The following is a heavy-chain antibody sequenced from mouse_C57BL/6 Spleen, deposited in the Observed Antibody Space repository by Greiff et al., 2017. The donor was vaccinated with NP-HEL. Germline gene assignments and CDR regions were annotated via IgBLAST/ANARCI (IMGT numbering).Heavy chain of an antibody. V-gene: IGHV1-81*01. CDR3: ARRYYGSSLYYAMDY. CDR2: IYPRSGNT. D-gene: IGHD1-1*01. Sequence: QVQLQQSGAELARPGASVKLSCKASGYTFTSYGISWVKQRTGQGLEWIGEIYPRSGNTYYNEKFKGKATLTADKSSSTAYMELRSLTSEDSAVYYCARRYYGSSLYYAMDYWGQGTSVTVSS. CDR1: GYTFTSYG. J-gene: IGHJ4*01.